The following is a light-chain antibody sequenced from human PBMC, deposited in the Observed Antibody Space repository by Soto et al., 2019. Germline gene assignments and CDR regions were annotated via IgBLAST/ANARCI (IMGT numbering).Light chain of an antibody. CDR1: QIIISY. J-gene: IGKJ5*01. V-gene: IGKV1-39*01. CDR2: AAS. Sequence: IQMTHSPSSLSASVLYRGTITFLASQIIISYLNWYHQKPGKAPELLIYAASTFQNGVPSRFSGSGSGPDFTLTISSLQPADFATYYCQHFRSFPITFGQGTRLEI. CDR3: QHFRSFPIT.